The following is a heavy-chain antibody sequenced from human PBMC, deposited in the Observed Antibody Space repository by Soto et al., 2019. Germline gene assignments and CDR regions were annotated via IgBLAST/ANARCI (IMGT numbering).Heavy chain of an antibody. Sequence: PGGSLRLSCSASGFTFSSYAMNWVRQAPGKGLEWVSGISSSGGSTYYADSVRGRFTISKDNSKNTLYLQMYSLRAEDTAVYYCAKSVADYYGSGTYYARIFDYWGQGT. V-gene: IGHV3-23*01. CDR2: ISSSGGST. CDR3: AKSVADYYGSGTYYARIFDY. D-gene: IGHD3-10*01. J-gene: IGHJ4*02. CDR1: GFTFSSYA.